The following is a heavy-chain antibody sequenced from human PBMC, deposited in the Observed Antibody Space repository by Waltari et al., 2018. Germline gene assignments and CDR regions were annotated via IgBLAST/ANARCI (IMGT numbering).Heavy chain of an antibody. J-gene: IGHJ4*02. D-gene: IGHD3-10*01. CDR1: GFTFSSYA. CDR2: ISGSGGRE. CDR3: AKSEESLWFRELSPYFDY. Sequence: EVQLLESGGGLVQPGGSLRLSCAASGFTFSSYAMSWVRQAPGRGLEWASAISGSGGREYDADSVKGRFTISRDNSKNTLYLQMNSLRAEDTAVYYCAKSEESLWFRELSPYFDYWGQGTLVTVSS. V-gene: IGHV3-23*01.